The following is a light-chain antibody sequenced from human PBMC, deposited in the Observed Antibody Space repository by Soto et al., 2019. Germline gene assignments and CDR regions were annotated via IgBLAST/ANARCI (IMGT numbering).Light chain of an antibody. CDR1: QSVSSY. CDR2: DAS. CDR3: QKYGNFWT. Sequence: ETVLTQSPGTLSLSPWETATLSFRASQSVSSYLAWYQQKPGQAPRLLIYDASSRATGIPDRFSGSGSGTDFSLTIRRLEPDDFAVYYCQKYGNFWTFGQGTKVDIK. V-gene: IGKV3-20*01. J-gene: IGKJ1*01.